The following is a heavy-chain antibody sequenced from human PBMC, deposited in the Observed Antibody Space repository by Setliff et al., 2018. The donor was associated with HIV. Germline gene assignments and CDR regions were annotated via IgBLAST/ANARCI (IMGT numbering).Heavy chain of an antibody. CDR2: INPNTDDT. V-gene: IGHV1-2*06. D-gene: IGHD5-18*01. J-gene: IGHJ4*02. CDR1: GYNFTNYG. CDR3: ARLRYTTMGGLDY. Sequence: ASVKVSCKASGYNFTNYGINWVRQAPGQGLEWMGRINPNTDDTKYAEKFQGRVTMTRETSISTAYMELSRLRSDDTAVYYCARLRYTTMGGLDYWGQGSLVTVSS.